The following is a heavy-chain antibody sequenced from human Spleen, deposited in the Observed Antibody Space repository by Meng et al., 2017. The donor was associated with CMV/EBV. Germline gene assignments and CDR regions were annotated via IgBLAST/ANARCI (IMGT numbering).Heavy chain of an antibody. V-gene: IGHV1-2*02. D-gene: IGHD2-15*01. J-gene: IGHJ5*02. CDR2: INPNSGGT. CDR1: GYTFTDFY. Sequence: ASVKVSCKASGYTFTDFYMHWVRQAPGQGLEWMGWINPNSGGTNFAQKFQGRVTMTRDTSINTAYMDLSRLTSDDPAVYYCARGPRLLRVLYRKSLWWFDPWGQGTLVTVSS. CDR3: ARGPRLLRVLYRKSLWWFDP.